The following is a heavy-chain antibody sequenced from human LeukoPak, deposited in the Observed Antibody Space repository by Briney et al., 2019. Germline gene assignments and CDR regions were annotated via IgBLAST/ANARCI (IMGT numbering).Heavy chain of an antibody. CDR3: ARDGIAVADDY. V-gene: IGHV4-34*01. CDR2: INHSGST. J-gene: IGHJ4*02. D-gene: IGHD6-19*01. Sequence: PSETLSLTCAVYGGSFSGYYWSWIRQPPGKGLEWIGEINHSGSTNYNPSLKSRVTISVDTSKNQFSLKLSSVTAADTAAYYCARDGIAVADDYWGQGTLVTVSS. CDR1: GGSFSGYY.